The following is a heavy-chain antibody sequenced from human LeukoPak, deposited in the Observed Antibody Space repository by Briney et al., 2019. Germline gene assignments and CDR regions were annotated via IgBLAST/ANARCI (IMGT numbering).Heavy chain of an antibody. J-gene: IGHJ6*03. V-gene: IGHV1-8*01. CDR1: GYTFTSYD. Sequence: ASVKVSCKASGYTFTSYDINWVRQATGQGLEWMGWMNPNSGNTGYAQKFQGRVTMTRNTSISTAYMELSSLRSEDTAVYYCARVTSCSSTSCNYYYYYMDVWGKGTTVTVSS. CDR2: MNPNSGNT. D-gene: IGHD2-2*01. CDR3: ARVTSCSSTSCNYYYYYMDV.